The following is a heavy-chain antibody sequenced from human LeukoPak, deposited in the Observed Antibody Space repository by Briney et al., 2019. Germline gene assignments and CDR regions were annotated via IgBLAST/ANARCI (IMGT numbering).Heavy chain of an antibody. Sequence: SETLSLTCTVSGDSISSADYYWSWIRQPPGKGLEWIGYIYYNGSTYYNPSLKSRVIISADTSKNQFSLKLSSVTAADTAVYYCARVKYSGSYYGVDYWGQGTLVTVSS. V-gene: IGHV4-30-4*08. CDR2: IYYNGST. CDR1: GDSISSADYY. J-gene: IGHJ4*02. D-gene: IGHD1-26*01. CDR3: ARVKYSGSYYGVDY.